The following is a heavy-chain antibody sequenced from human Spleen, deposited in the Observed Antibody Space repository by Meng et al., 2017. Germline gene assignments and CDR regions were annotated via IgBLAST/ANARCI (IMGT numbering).Heavy chain of an antibody. CDR3: ARTELRYFDLGYYFDY. CDR1: GFTFSSYA. J-gene: IGHJ4*02. V-gene: IGHV3-21*01. CDR2: ISSSSSYI. Sequence: GESLKISCAASGFTFSSYAMHWVRQAPGKGLEWVSSISSSSSYIYYADSVKGRFTISRDNAKNSLYLQMNSLRAEDTAVYYCARTELRYFDLGYYFDYWGQGTLVTVSS. D-gene: IGHD3-9*01.